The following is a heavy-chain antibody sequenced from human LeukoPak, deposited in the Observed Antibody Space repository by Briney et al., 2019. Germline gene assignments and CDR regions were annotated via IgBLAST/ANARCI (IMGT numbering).Heavy chain of an antibody. CDR2: IYSGGST. D-gene: IGHD6-19*01. J-gene: IGHJ4*02. CDR3: ARLAVPGTYFDY. V-gene: IGHV3-53*01. Sequence: GGSLRLSCAASGFTVSSNYMSWVRQAPGKGLEWVSVIYSGGSTYYADSVKGRFTISRDNSKNTLYLQMNSLRAEDTAVYYCARLAVPGTYFDYWGQGTLVTVSS. CDR1: GFTVSSNY.